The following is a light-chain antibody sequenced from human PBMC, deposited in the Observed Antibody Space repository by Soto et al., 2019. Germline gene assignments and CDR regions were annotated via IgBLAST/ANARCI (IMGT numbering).Light chain of an antibody. CDR2: GIS. CDR3: QQYTAWPLT. Sequence: ENVLTQSPATLSLSPWERATLSCRASQSVTSNYLAWYQQKPGKAPRLLIHGISNRATGVPDRFSGSGSGTDFTLTISRLEPEDFAVYYCQQYTAWPLTFGQGTKVDIK. J-gene: IGKJ1*01. CDR1: QSVTSNY. V-gene: IGKV3-20*01.